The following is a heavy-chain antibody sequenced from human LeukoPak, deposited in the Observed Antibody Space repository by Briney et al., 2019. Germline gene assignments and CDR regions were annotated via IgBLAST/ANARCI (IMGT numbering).Heavy chain of an antibody. J-gene: IGHJ1*01. Sequence: ASVKVSCKASGYTFTSYYMHWVRQAPGQGLEWMGWISAYNGNTNYAQKLQGRVTMTTDTSTSTAYMELRSLRSDDTAVYYCARAPLWFGELRYFQHWGQGTLVTVSS. D-gene: IGHD3-10*01. CDR1: GYTFTSYY. CDR3: ARAPLWFGELRYFQH. V-gene: IGHV1-18*04. CDR2: ISAYNGNT.